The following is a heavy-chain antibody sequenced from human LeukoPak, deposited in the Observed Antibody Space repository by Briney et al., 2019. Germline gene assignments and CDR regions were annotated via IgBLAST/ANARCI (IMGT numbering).Heavy chain of an antibody. V-gene: IGHV4-38-2*01. CDR3: ARGSGWFFDY. CDR2: IYHSGST. J-gene: IGHJ4*02. D-gene: IGHD6-19*01. Sequence: GSLRLSCSASGLTVSSDYMSWVRQAPGKGLEWIGRIYHSGSTYYDPSLKSRVTISVDTSRNQFSLKLSSVTAADTAVYYCARGSGWFFDYWGQGTLVTVSS. CDR1: GLTVSSDY.